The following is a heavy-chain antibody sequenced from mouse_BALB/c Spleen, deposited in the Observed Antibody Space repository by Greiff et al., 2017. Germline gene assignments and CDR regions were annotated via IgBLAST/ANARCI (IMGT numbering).Heavy chain of an antibody. J-gene: IGHJ3*01. CDR3: ARGITEWFAY. D-gene: IGHD2-4*01. V-gene: IGHV5-6-5*01. Sequence: EVKVEESGGGLVKPGGSLKLSCAASGFTFSSYAMSWVRQTPEKRLEWVASISSGGSTYYPDSVKGRFTISRDNARNILYLQMSSLRSEDTAMYYCARGITEWFAYWGQGTLVTVSA. CDR2: ISSGGST. CDR1: GFTFSSYA.